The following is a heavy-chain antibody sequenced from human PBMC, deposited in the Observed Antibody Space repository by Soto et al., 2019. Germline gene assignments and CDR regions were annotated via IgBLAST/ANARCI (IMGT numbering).Heavy chain of an antibody. CDR3: TRDVAYSSSSDY. J-gene: IGHJ4*02. D-gene: IGHD6-6*01. Sequence: QLQLQESGPGLVKPSQTLSLTGTVSGGSISSGGYYWSWIRQHPGKGLEWIGYIYYSGSTYYNPSLKSRVTISVDTSKNQFSLKVSSVTAADTAVYYCTRDVAYSSSSDYWGQGTLVTVSS. V-gene: IGHV4-31*03. CDR2: IYYSGST. CDR1: GGSISSGGYY.